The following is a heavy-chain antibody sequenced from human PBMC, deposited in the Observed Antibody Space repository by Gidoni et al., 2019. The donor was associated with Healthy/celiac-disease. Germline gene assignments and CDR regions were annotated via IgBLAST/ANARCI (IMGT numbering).Heavy chain of an antibody. Sequence: EVQLVESGGGLVQPGGSLRLSCAASGFTFSSYSRTWVRQAPGKGLEWVSYISSSSSTIYYADSVKGRFTISRDNAKNSLYLQMNSLRAEDTAVYYCASSSSPMVRGVIITPYWFDPWGQGTLVTVSS. CDR1: GFTFSSYS. CDR3: ASSSSPMVRGVIITPYWFDP. D-gene: IGHD3-10*01. J-gene: IGHJ5*02. V-gene: IGHV3-48*04. CDR2: ISSSSSTI.